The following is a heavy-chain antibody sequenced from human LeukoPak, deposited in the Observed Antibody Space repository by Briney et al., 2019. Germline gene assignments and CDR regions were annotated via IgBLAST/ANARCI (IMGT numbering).Heavy chain of an antibody. J-gene: IGHJ4*02. V-gene: IGHV1-46*01. CDR1: GYTFTSYY. CDR2: INPSGGST. D-gene: IGHD6-13*01. CDR3: ATIKALGFYRIAAAGHDY. Sequence: ASVKVSCKASGYTFTSYYMHWVRQAPGQGLEWMGIINPSGGSTSYAQKFQGRVTMTRDTSTSTVYMELSSLRSEDTAVYYCATIKALGFYRIAAAGHDYWGQGTLVTVSS.